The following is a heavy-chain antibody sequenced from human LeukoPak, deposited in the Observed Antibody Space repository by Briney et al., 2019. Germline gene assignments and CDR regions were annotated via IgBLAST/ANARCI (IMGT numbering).Heavy chain of an antibody. Sequence: SETLSLTCAVDGGSFSGYYWSWIRQPPGKGLEWIGEINHSGSTNYNPSLKSRVTISVDTSKNQFSLKLSSVTAADTAVYYCAREGGILWWENWFDPWGQGTLVTVSS. D-gene: IGHD2-21*01. V-gene: IGHV4-34*01. CDR2: INHSGST. J-gene: IGHJ5*02. CDR1: GGSFSGYY. CDR3: AREGGILWWENWFDP.